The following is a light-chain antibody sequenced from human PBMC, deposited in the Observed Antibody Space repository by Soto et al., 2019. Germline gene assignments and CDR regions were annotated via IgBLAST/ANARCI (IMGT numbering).Light chain of an antibody. V-gene: IGKV4-1*01. CDR3: QQRSGWPFT. Sequence: DRVMTQSPDSLAVSLGERATIKCQSSQSVLYSSNNNNYLAWYQQKPGQPPKLLFYWASTRESGVPDRFSGSGSGTDFTLTISSLEPEDFAVYYCQQRSGWPFTFGPGTKVDIK. CDR2: WAS. CDR1: QSVLYSSNNNNY. J-gene: IGKJ3*01.